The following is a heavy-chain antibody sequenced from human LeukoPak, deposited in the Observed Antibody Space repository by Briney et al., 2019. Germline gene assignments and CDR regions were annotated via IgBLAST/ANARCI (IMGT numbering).Heavy chain of an antibody. CDR3: ARGGANSGSYWALDY. D-gene: IGHD1-26*01. CDR1: GGTFSSYA. CDR2: IIPIFGTA. V-gene: IGHV1-69*06. J-gene: IGHJ4*02. Sequence: ASVKVSCKASGGTFSSYAISWVRQAPGQGLEWMGGIIPIFGTANYAQKFQGRVTITADKSTSTAYMELSSLRSEDTAVYYCARGGANSGSYWALDYWGQGTLVTVSS.